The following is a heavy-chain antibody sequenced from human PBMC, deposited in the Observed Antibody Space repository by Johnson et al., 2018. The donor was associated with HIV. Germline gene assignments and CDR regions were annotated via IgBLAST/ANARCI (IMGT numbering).Heavy chain of an antibody. J-gene: IGHJ3*01. Sequence: MQLVESGGGLVKPGGSVRLSCAVSGFTFTDAWMSWVRQAPGKGLEWVGRIKRKTDGGTTDYAAPVKGRFSISRDDSKNTVYLQMNSLKTEDTAVYFCTIDPIFLGYWYHSSPWGQVTMVTVSS. V-gene: IGHV3-15*01. D-gene: IGHD3-22*01. CDR2: IKRKTDGGTT. CDR1: GFTFTDAW. CDR3: TIDPIFLGYWYHSSP.